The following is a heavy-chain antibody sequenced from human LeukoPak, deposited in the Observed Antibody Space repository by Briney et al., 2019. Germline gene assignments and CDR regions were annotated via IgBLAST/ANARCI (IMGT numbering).Heavy chain of an antibody. CDR3: AKDPSYDFWSGYYTLSFDY. Sequence: GGSLRLSCAASGFTFSSYAMSWVRQAPGKGLEGVSAISGSGGSTYYADSVKGRFTISRDNSKNTLYLQMNSLRAEDTAVYYCAKDPSYDFWSGYYTLSFDYWGQGTLVTVSS. V-gene: IGHV3-23*01. J-gene: IGHJ4*02. D-gene: IGHD3-3*01. CDR1: GFTFSSYA. CDR2: ISGSGGST.